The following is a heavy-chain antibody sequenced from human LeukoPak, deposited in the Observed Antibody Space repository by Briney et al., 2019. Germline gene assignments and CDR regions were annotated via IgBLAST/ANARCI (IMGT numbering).Heavy chain of an antibody. D-gene: IGHD3-9*01. CDR3: ARALFCDILSGHFHFDS. V-gene: IGHV3-13*01. CDR2: IDTAGET. Sequence: PGGSLRLSCAASGFALRNFEIHWVPQTTGKGLEWVAAIDTAGETYYAGSVKGRFTISRDNAKNSLDLQMNRLRAGDTAVYYCARALFCDILSGHFHFDSWGKGSLVTVSS. CDR1: GFALRNFE. J-gene: IGHJ4*02.